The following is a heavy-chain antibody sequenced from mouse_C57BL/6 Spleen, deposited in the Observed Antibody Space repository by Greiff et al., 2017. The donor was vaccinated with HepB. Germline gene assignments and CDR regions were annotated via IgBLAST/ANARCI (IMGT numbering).Heavy chain of an antibody. V-gene: IGHV1-50*01. CDR2: IDPADSYN. D-gene: IGHD2-4*01. CDR3: ARRNYDYDFDY. J-gene: IGHJ2*01. Sequence: VQLQQPGAELVKPGASVKLSCKASGYTFTSYWMRWVKQRPGQGLEWIGEIDPADSYNNYNQKFKGKATFTVATSSSTAYMQLSSLTSEDSAVYYCARRNYDYDFDYWGQGTTLTVSS. CDR1: GYTFTSYW.